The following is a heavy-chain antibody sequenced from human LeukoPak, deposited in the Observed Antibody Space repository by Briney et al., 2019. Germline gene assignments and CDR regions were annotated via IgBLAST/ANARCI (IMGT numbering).Heavy chain of an antibody. J-gene: IGHJ4*02. CDR1: GYTFTSYA. CDR3: AREGDYDSSGYYFDY. D-gene: IGHD3-22*01. CDR2: INAGNGNT. Sequence: ASVKVSCKASGYTFTSYAMHWVRQAPGQRLEWMGWINAGNGNTKYSQEFQGRVTITRDTSASTAYMELSSLRSEDMAVYYCAREGDYDSSGYYFDYWGQGTPVTVSS. V-gene: IGHV1-3*03.